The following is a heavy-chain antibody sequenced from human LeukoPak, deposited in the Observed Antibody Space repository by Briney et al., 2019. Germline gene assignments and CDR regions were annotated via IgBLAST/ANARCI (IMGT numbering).Heavy chain of an antibody. D-gene: IGHD2-15*01. CDR3: ARLGLTYCSGGSCYPELRI. J-gene: IGHJ3*02. V-gene: IGHV1-69*13. CDR1: GYTFTSYA. CDR2: IIPIFGTA. Sequence: ASVKVSCKASGYTFTSYAMNWVRQAPGQGLEWMGGIIPIFGTANYAQKFQGRVTITADESTSTAYMELSSLRSEDTAVYYCARLGLTYCSGGSCYPELRIWGQGTMVTVSS.